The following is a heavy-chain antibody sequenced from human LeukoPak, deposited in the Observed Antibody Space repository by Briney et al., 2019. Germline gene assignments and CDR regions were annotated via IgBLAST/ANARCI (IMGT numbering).Heavy chain of an antibody. Sequence: PEGSLRLSCAASGFTVSSNYMSWVRQAPGKGLEWVSVIYSGGSTYYADSVKGRFTISRDNSKNTLYLQMNSLRAEDTAVYYCARDMAGYCSGGSCYYYYMDVWGKGTTVTVSS. CDR2: IYSGGST. CDR1: GFTVSSNY. J-gene: IGHJ6*03. CDR3: ARDMAGYCSGGSCYYYYMDV. D-gene: IGHD2-15*01. V-gene: IGHV3-66*02.